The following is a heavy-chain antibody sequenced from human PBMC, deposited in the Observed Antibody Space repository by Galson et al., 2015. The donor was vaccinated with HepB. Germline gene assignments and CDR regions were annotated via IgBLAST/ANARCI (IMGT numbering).Heavy chain of an antibody. CDR2: VTIGGYI. V-gene: IGHV3-23*01. J-gene: IGHJ4*02. Sequence: SLRLSCAASGFTLSGHAMAWVRHAPGKGLEWVSSVTIGGYIYYADSVKGRFTISRDISKNTLYLQMNSLRVKDTAVYYCAQERGCGGTNCHNLRGYWGPGTLVTVSS. CDR1: GFTLSGHA. CDR3: AQERGCGGTNCHNLRGY. D-gene: IGHD2-2*02.